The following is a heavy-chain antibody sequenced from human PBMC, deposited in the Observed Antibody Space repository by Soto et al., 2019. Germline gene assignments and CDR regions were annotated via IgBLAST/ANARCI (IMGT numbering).Heavy chain of an antibody. CDR2: IKHSGST. CDR3: ARGTFRGYSYGYYLDF. D-gene: IGHD5-18*01. CDR1: GGSISSYY. V-gene: IGHV4-34*01. Sequence: SETLSLTCTVSGGSISSYYWTWIRQPPGKGLEWIGEIKHSGSTNYNPSLKSRVTISVDTSKHQFSLNLTSVTAADTAAYYCARGTFRGYSYGYYLDFWGQGALVTVSS. J-gene: IGHJ4*02.